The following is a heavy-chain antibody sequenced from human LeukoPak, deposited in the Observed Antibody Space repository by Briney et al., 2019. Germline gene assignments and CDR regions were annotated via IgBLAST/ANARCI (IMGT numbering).Heavy chain of an antibody. V-gene: IGHV3-23*01. J-gene: IGHJ4*02. CDR2: MSGDATST. CDR3: AKRTSGSSWYSSDS. D-gene: IGHD6-13*01. CDR1: GFTFSSFA. Sequence: PGGSLRLSCEASGFTFSSFAMNWVRQAPGKGLEWVSTMSGDATSTYYADSVKGRFTISRDNSKTTLFLQMKSLRAEDTAVYYCAKRTSGSSWYSSDSWGQGTLVTVSS.